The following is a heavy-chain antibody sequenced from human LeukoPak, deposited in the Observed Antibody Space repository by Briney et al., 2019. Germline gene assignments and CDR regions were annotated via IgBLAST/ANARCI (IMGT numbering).Heavy chain of an antibody. D-gene: IGHD3-9*01. J-gene: IGHJ4*02. CDR1: GYTFTKYG. CDR2: ISTYNGNT. Sequence: ASVKVSCKASGYTFTKYGITWVRQAPGQGLEWMGWISTYNGNTNYAQKLQGRVTMTTDTSTSTAYMELRSLRSDDTAVYYCARSGQNYDILTGYTSPLDYWGQGTLVTVSS. CDR3: ARSGQNYDILTGYTSPLDY. V-gene: IGHV1-18*01.